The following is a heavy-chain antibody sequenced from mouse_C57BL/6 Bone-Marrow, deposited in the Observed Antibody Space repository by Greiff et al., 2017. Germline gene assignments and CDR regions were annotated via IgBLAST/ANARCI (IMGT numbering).Heavy chain of an antibody. Sequence: VKLQQPGAELVKPGASVKLSCKASGYTFTSYWMHWVKQRPGRGLEWIGRIDPNSGGTKYNEKFKGKATLTVDKPASTAYMQLSSLTSEDSAVYYCTLIYYDPYWYFDVWGTGTTVTVSS. D-gene: IGHD2-4*01. J-gene: IGHJ1*03. V-gene: IGHV1-72*01. CDR1: GYTFTSYW. CDR3: TLIYYDPYWYFDV. CDR2: IDPNSGGT.